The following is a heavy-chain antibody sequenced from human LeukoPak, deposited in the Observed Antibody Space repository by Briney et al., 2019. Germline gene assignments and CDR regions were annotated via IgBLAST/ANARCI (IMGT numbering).Heavy chain of an antibody. V-gene: IGHV3-30-3*01. CDR1: GFTISSYA. Sequence: GGSLRLSCAASGFTISSYAMHLVRQAPGKGLEWVAFISSDGSNKYYADSVKGRFTISRDNSKNTLYLQMNSLRDEDTAVYYCDPHDSSSHFWGQGTLVTVSS. CDR3: DPHDSSSHF. CDR2: ISSDGSNK. J-gene: IGHJ4*02. D-gene: IGHD6-6*01.